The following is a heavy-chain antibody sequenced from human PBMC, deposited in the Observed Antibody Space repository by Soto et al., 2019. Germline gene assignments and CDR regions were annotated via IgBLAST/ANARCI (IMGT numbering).Heavy chain of an antibody. CDR1: GYTFTSYG. Sequence: GASVKVSCKASGYTFTSYGISWVRQAPGQGLEWMGWISAYNGNTNYAQKLQGRVTMTTDTSTSTAYMELRSLRSDDTAVYYCARDHTYYDFWSGYWSVSPYFDYWGQGTLVTVSS. J-gene: IGHJ4*02. CDR2: ISAYNGNT. V-gene: IGHV1-18*01. D-gene: IGHD3-3*01. CDR3: ARDHTYYDFWSGYWSVSPYFDY.